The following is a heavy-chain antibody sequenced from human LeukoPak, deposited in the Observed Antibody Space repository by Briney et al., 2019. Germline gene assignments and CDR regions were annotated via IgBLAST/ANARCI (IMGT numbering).Heavy chain of an antibody. J-gene: IGHJ6*02. V-gene: IGHV1-18*01. D-gene: IGHD3-22*01. CDR2: ISAYNGNT. Sequence: ASVKVSCKASGGTFSSYAISWVRQAPGQGLEWMGWISAYNGNTNYAQKLQGRVTMTTDTSTSTAYMELRSLRSDDTAVYYCARGDYDSSYYYYGMDVWGQGATVTVSS. CDR3: ARGDYDSSYYYYGMDV. CDR1: GGTFSSYA.